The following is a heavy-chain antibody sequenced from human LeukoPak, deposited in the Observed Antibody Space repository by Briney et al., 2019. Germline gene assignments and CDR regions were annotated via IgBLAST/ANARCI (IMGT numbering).Heavy chain of an antibody. CDR2: ISGSGDST. V-gene: IGHV3-23*01. CDR1: GFTFSSYA. J-gene: IGHJ4*02. D-gene: IGHD3-10*01. CDR3: AKGQRGLLVYYFDY. Sequence: GGSLRLSCAASGFTFSSYAMSWVRQAPGKGLEWVSGISGSGDSTYYADSVKGRFTISRDNSKNTLYLQMNSLRADDTAVYYCAKGQRGLLVYYFDYWGQGTLVTVSS.